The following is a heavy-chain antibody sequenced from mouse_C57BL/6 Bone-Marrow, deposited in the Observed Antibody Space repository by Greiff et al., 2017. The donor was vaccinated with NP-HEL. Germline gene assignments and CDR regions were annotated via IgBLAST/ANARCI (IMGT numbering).Heavy chain of an antibody. V-gene: IGHV10-3*01. CDR2: ISSKSSNYAT. Sequence: EVHLVESGGGLVQPKGSLKLSCAASGFTFNTYAMHWVRQAPGKGLEWVARISSKSSNYATYYDYSVKDRFTISRDYSQGMLYLQMNNPKAEDAAMYYCVRETQPRSWFAYWGQGTLVTVSA. D-gene: IGHD6-1*01. J-gene: IGHJ3*01. CDR3: VRETQPRSWFAY. CDR1: GFTFNTYA.